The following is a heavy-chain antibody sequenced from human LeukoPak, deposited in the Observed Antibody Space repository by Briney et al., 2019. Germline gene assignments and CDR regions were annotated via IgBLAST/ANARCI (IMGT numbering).Heavy chain of an antibody. CDR1: GYTFTGYY. J-gene: IGHJ4*02. V-gene: IGHV1-69*06. CDR3: AGGRTDIVVVSATLRNYYFDY. D-gene: IGHD2-2*01. Sequence: ASVKVSCKASGYTFTGYYMHWVRQAPGQGLEWMGGIMPMFGKTNYAQKFQGRVTTTADKATSTAYMELSSLRSEDTAVYYCAGGRTDIVVVSATLRNYYFDYWGQGTLVTVSS. CDR2: IMPMFGKT.